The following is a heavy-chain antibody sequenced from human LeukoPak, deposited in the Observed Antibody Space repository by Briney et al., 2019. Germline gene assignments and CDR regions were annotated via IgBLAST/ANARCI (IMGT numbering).Heavy chain of an antibody. J-gene: IGHJ3*02. D-gene: IGHD1-26*01. Sequence: GASVKVSCKASGGTFSSYAISWVRQAPGQGLEWMGGIIPIFGTANYAQKFQGRVTITADESTSTAYMELSSLRSEDTAVYYCARGHKWELHASNGAFDIWGQGTIVTVSS. CDR2: IIPIFGTA. V-gene: IGHV1-69*13. CDR3: ARGHKWELHASNGAFDI. CDR1: GGTFSSYA.